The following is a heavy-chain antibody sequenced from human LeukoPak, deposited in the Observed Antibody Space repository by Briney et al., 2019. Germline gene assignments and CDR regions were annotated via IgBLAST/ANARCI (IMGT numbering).Heavy chain of an antibody. Sequence: GGSLRLSCAASGFTVSSNYMSWVRQAPGKGLEWVSVIYSGGSTYYADSVKGRFTISRDNSKNTLYLQMNSLRAEDTAVYYCASGWEDSSGYWTSFGYWGQGTLVTVSS. D-gene: IGHD3-22*01. CDR3: ASGWEDSSGYWTSFGY. V-gene: IGHV3-53*01. CDR2: IYSGGST. J-gene: IGHJ4*02. CDR1: GFTVSSNY.